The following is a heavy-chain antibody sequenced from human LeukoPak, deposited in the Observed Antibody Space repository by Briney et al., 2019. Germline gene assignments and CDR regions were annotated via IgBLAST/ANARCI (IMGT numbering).Heavy chain of an antibody. D-gene: IGHD3-9*01. J-gene: IGHJ4*02. Sequence: GGSLRLSCAASGCTFSTYAMSWVRQAPGKGLEWVSSISGSGGSTFYADSVKGRFAISRDNSKNTLYLQMNSLRAVDTAVYYCATTLPGPIVDWLLYFDYWGQGTLVTVSS. CDR3: ATTLPGPIVDWLLYFDY. CDR1: GCTFSTYA. CDR2: ISGSGGST. V-gene: IGHV3-23*01.